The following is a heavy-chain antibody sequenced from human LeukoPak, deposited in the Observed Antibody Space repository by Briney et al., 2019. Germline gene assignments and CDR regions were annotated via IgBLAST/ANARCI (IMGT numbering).Heavy chain of an antibody. CDR2: INPNSGGT. CDR1: GYTFTGYY. V-gene: IGHV1-2*02. D-gene: IGHD3-22*01. J-gene: IGHJ4*02. Sequence: ASVKVSCKASGYTFTGYYMHWVRQAPGQGLEWMGWINPNSGGTNYAQKFQGRVTMTRDTSISTAYMELSRLRSDDTAVYYCARDLGPHYDSSGYYISALDYWGQGTLVTVSS. CDR3: ARDLGPHYDSSGYYISALDY.